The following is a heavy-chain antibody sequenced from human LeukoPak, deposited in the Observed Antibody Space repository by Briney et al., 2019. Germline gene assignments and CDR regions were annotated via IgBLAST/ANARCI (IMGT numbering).Heavy chain of an antibody. J-gene: IGHJ5*02. Sequence: LSLTCTVSGGSISSGGYYWSWIRQHPGKGLEWIGYIYYSGSTYYNPSLKSRVTISVDTSKNQFSLKLSFVTAADTAVYYCARCYSGSYYWFDPWGQGTLVTVSS. CDR2: IYYSGST. D-gene: IGHD1-26*01. CDR1: GGSISSGGYY. V-gene: IGHV4-31*03. CDR3: ARCYSGSYYWFDP.